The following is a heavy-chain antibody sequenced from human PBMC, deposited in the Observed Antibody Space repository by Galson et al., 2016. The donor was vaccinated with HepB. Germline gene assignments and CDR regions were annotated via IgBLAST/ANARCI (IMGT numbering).Heavy chain of an antibody. CDR2: ILYDGSNK. Sequence: SLRLSCAASGFTFSSFGMHWARQDPGKGLEWVALILYDGSNKFYGDSVKGRLTISRDNSKNTLYLQMNSLRAEDTAVYYCARERPDIAVAAFDYWGQGTLVTVSS. V-gene: IGHV3-30*03. CDR1: GFTFSSFG. J-gene: IGHJ4*02. CDR3: ARERPDIAVAAFDY. D-gene: IGHD6-19*01.